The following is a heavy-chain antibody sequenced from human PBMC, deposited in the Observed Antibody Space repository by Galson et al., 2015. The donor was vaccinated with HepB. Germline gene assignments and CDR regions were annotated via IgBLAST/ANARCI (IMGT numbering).Heavy chain of an antibody. D-gene: IGHD3-22*01. Sequence: SLRLSCPASGFTFSSYWMSWVRQAPGKGLEWVANIKQDGSEKYYVDSVKGRFPISRDDAKNSLYLQMNSLRAEDTAVYYCARDPRYYYDSSGYYLGAFDIWGQGTMVTVSS. V-gene: IGHV3-7*01. CDR1: GFTFSSYW. CDR3: ARDPRYYYDSSGYYLGAFDI. J-gene: IGHJ3*02. CDR2: IKQDGSEK.